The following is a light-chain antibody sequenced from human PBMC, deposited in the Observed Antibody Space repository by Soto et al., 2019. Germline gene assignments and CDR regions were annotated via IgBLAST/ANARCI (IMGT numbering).Light chain of an antibody. Sequence: DIQMTQSPSTLSASVGDRVTITFRASQSISSWLAWYQQKPGKAPNLLIYTASSLESGVPSRFSGSGSGTEFTLTINSLQPDDFATYYCQKYNSYPYTFGEGIKVEIK. V-gene: IGKV1-5*03. CDR2: TAS. CDR1: QSISSW. CDR3: QKYNSYPYT. J-gene: IGKJ2*01.